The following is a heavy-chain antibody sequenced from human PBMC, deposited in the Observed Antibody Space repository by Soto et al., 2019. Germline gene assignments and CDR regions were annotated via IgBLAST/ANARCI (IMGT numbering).Heavy chain of an antibody. J-gene: IGHJ4*02. Sequence: KPSETLSLTCAVYGGSFSGYYWSWIRQPPGKGLEWIGEINHSGSTNYNPSLKSRVTISVDTSKNQFSLKLSSVTAADTAVYYCARVRNYDFWSGYYTRISFDYWGQGTLVTVSS. D-gene: IGHD3-3*01. V-gene: IGHV4-34*01. CDR2: INHSGST. CDR1: GGSFSGYY. CDR3: ARVRNYDFWSGYYTRISFDY.